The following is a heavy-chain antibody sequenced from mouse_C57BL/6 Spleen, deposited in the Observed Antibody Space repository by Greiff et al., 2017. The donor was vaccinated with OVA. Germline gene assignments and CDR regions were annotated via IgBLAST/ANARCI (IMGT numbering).Heavy chain of an antibody. D-gene: IGHD2-5*01. CDR3: ARAYYSNYDYAMDY. V-gene: IGHV5-4*03. CDR2: ISDGGSYT. CDR1: GFTFSSYA. J-gene: IGHJ4*01. Sequence: EVKLVESGGGLVKPGGSLKLSCAASGFTFSSYAMSWVRQTPEKRLEWVATISDGGSYTYYPDNVKGRFTISRDNAKNNLYLQMSHLKSEDTAMYYWARAYYSNYDYAMDYWGQGTSVTVSS.